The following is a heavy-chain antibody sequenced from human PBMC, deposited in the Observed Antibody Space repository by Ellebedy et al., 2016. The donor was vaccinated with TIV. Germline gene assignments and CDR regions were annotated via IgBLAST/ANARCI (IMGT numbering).Heavy chain of an antibody. CDR2: IYSSGGT. CDR3: ARDRMGSPPDAFDI. CDR1: GFTVSSNY. V-gene: IGHV3-66*01. D-gene: IGHD3-16*01. Sequence: GGSLRLSCAASGFTVSSNYMSWVRQAPGKGLEWVSVIYSSGGTYYADSVKGRFTISRDNSNNTLFLQMSSLRAEDTAVYYCARDRMGSPPDAFDIWGQGTMVTVSS. J-gene: IGHJ3*02.